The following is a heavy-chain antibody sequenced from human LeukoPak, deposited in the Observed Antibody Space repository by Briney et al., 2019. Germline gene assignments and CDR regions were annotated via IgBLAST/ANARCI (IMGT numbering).Heavy chain of an antibody. CDR1: GGSINSTSYY. CDR2: IYYSGST. D-gene: IGHD3-10*01. CDR3: ARDGRARGALDY. V-gene: IGHV4-39*02. J-gene: IGHJ4*02. Sequence: KPSETLSLTCTVSGGSINSTSYYWGWIRQPPGKGLEWIGNIYYSGSTNYNPSLKSRVTISVDTSKNQVSLNLSSVTAADTAVYYCARDGRARGALDYWGQGTLVTVSS.